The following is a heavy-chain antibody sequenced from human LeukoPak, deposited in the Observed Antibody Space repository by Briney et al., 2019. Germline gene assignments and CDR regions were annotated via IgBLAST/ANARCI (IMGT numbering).Heavy chain of an antibody. CDR1: GFTFSNYG. V-gene: IGHV3-30*02. D-gene: IGHD2-15*01. CDR3: ARGDIGVLVYFDY. J-gene: IGHJ4*02. Sequence: GGSLRLSCAASGFTFSNYGMHWVRQAPGKGLEWVAFIQYDGSNKYYADFVKGRFTISRDNSKNTLYLQMNSLRAEDTAVYYCARGDIGVLVYFDYWGQGTLVTVSS. CDR2: IQYDGSNK.